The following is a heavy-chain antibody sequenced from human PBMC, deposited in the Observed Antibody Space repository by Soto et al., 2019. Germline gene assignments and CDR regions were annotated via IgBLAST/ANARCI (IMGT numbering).Heavy chain of an antibody. CDR2: IFYSGST. D-gene: IGHD5-18*01. V-gene: IGHV4-31*03. J-gene: IGHJ4*02. Sequence: SETLSLTCTVSGGSISSGDYYWSWIRQHPGKGLEWIGNIFYSGSTYYNPSLKSRVTISVDTSKNQFSLKLSSVTAADTAVYYCARGYGRNFDYWGQGTLVTVSS. CDR1: GGSISSGDYY. CDR3: ARGYGRNFDY.